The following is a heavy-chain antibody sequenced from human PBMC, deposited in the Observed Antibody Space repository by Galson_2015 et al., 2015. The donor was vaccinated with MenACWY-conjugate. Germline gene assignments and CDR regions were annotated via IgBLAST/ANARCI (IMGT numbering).Heavy chain of an antibody. CDR2: IYGSGHRDT. CDR3: ARSSVTFDSSGYYYVL. V-gene: IGHV3-23*01. J-gene: IGHJ4*02. CDR1: GFTFYTYT. D-gene: IGHD3-22*01. Sequence: SLRLSCAASGFTFYTYTMSWVRQSPGKGLEWVAGIYGSGHRDTFYADSVKGRFTISRDESNNLVYLQMNSLRAEDTAVYYCARSSVTFDSSGYYYVLGDQGTQVTVSS.